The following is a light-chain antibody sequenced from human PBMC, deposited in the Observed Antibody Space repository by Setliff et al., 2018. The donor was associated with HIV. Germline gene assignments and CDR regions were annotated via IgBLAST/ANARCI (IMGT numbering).Light chain of an antibody. CDR2: DVT. CDR3: SSSTASAPYV. Sequence: QSALAQPASVSGSPGQSITISCTGSSSDIGSYDSISWYQQLPGKAPEVVIFDVTSRPSGASVRFSGSKSGNTASLTISGLQAEDEGDYYCSSSTASAPYVFGTGTKVTVL. CDR1: SSDIGSYDS. V-gene: IGLV2-14*01. J-gene: IGLJ1*01.